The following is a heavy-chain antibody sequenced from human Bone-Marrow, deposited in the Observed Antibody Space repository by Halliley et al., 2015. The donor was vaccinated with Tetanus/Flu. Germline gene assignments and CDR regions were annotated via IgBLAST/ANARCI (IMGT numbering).Heavy chain of an antibody. J-gene: IGHJ6*02. D-gene: IGHD3-22*01. CDR3: VRDRSWLVLPSAMAV. Sequence: GYIYYIGTTNYNPSLKSRVTISVDTSKNQFSLKLNSVTAADTAVYYCVRDRSWLVLPSAMAVWGQGTTVTVSS. CDR2: IYYIGTT. V-gene: IGHV4-59*01.